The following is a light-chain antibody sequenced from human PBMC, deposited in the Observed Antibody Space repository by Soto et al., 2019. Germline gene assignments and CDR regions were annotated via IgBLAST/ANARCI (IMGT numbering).Light chain of an antibody. V-gene: IGKV1-33*01. CDR2: DAS. CDR1: QDISNY. J-gene: IGKJ4*01. Sequence: DIQMTQSPSSLSASVGDRVTITCQASQDISNYLNWYQQKPGKAPKLLIYDASNLETGVPSRFSGSGSRTHFTFTISSLQPEAIATYYCQQYDNLPPLTFGGGTKVEIK. CDR3: QQYDNLPPLT.